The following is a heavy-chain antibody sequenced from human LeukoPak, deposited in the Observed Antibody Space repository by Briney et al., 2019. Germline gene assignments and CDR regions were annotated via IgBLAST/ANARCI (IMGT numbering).Heavy chain of an antibody. CDR2: VYYSGST. CDR1: SGSISSNSYY. Sequence: SETLSLTCTVSSGSISSNSYYWGWIRQPPGKGLEWIGCVYYSGSTYYNPSLKSRVTISVDTSKNQFSLKLTSVTAADTAVYYCARHVPYYFDYWGQGTLVTVSS. V-gene: IGHV4-39*01. CDR3: ARHVPYYFDY. D-gene: IGHD3-10*02. J-gene: IGHJ4*02.